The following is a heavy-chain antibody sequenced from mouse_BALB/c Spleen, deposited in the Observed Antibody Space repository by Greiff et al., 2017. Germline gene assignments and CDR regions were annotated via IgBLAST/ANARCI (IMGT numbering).Heavy chain of an antibody. D-gene: IGHD1-1*01. CDR1: GYSFTGYY. CDR3: AREISYSGSSPWFAY. Sequence: EVQLQESGPDLVKPGASVKISCKASGYSFTGYYMHWVKQSHGKSLEWIGRVNPNNGGTSYNQKFKGKAILTVDKSSSTAYMELRSLTSEDSAVYYCAREISYSGSSPWFAYWGQGTLVTVSA. CDR2: VNPNNGGT. J-gene: IGHJ3*01. V-gene: IGHV1-26*01.